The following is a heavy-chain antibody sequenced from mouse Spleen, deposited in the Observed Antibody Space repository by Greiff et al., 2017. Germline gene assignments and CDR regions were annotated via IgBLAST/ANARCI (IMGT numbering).Heavy chain of an antibody. V-gene: IGHV1-69*02. CDR3: ARSGGNYRWFAY. D-gene: IGHD2-1*01. J-gene: IGHJ3*01. CDR1: GYTFTSYW. CDR2: IDPSDSYT. Sequence: VQLQQPGAELVKPGASVKLSCKASGYTFTSYWMHWVKQRPGQGLEWIGEIDPSDSYTNYNQKFKGKATLTVDKSSSTAYMQLSSLTSEDSAVYYCARSGGNYRWFAYWGQGTLVTVSA.